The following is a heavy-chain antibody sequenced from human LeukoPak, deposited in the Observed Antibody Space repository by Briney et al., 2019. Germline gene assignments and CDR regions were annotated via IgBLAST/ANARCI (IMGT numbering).Heavy chain of an antibody. V-gene: IGHV4-61*03. CDR2: NGNA. J-gene: IGHJ4*02. CDR1: GVSFSSDIYH. CDR3: ATYYVGVGGRGH. D-gene: IGHD2-21*01. Sequence: SSETLSLTCIVSGVSFSSDIYHWSWIRQAPGKGLEWIGHNGNANYNPSLQSRVTISIDTSKNHFTLSLNSVTAADTAVYYCATYYVGVGGRGHWGLGTLVTVSS.